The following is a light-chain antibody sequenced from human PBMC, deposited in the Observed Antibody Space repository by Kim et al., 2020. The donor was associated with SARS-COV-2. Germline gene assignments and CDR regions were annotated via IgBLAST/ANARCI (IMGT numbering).Light chain of an antibody. CDR3: QAWDSSTAV. CDR1: KLGDKY. Sequence: VSPGQTARMTCSGYKLGDKYACWYQQKPGQSPVLVIYQDSKRPSGIPERFSGSNSGNTATLTISGTQAMDEADYYCQAWDSSTAVFGGGTQLTVL. J-gene: IGLJ3*02. V-gene: IGLV3-1*01. CDR2: QDS.